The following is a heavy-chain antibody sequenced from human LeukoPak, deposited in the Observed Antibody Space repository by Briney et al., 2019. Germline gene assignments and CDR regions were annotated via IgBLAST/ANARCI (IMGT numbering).Heavy chain of an antibody. CDR2: INWNSGNI. V-gene: IGHV3-9*01. D-gene: IGHD3-10*02. CDR3: AELGITMIGGV. Sequence: PGGSLRLSCAASGFTFDDYAMHWVRQAPGKGLEWVSAINWNSGNIGYADSVKGRLTISRDNAKNSLYLQMNSLRAEDTAVYYCAELGITMIGGVWGKGTTVTISS. CDR1: GFTFDDYA. J-gene: IGHJ6*04.